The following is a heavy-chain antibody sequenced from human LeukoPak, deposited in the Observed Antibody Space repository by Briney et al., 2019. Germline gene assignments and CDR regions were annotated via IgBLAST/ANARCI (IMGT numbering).Heavy chain of an antibody. J-gene: IGHJ4*02. V-gene: IGHV5-10-1*01. CDR2: IDPSDSYT. Sequence: GESLKISCKGSGYSFTSYWISWVRQMPGKGLEWIGKIDPSDSYTNYSPSFQGHVTSSADKSISTAYLQWSSLKASDTAMYDCSILGENPLVWGQGTRVTVSS. CDR1: GYSFTSYW. CDR3: SILGENPLV. D-gene: IGHD3-10*01.